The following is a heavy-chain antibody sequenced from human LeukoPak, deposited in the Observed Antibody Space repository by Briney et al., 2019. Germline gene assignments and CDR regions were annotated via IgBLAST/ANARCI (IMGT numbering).Heavy chain of an antibody. Sequence: SETLSLTRTFSGGSLSSYYRSWIRQPPGEGLEWIGFISYSGVTNYNPSRKSRVTISLDTSKNQFSLRLTSVTAAGTAVYYCAIRIAVASPYYFDYWGRGTLVTVSS. CDR2: ISYSGVT. D-gene: IGHD6-19*01. CDR3: AIRIAVASPYYFDY. V-gene: IGHV4-59*12. CDR1: GGSLSSYY. J-gene: IGHJ4*02.